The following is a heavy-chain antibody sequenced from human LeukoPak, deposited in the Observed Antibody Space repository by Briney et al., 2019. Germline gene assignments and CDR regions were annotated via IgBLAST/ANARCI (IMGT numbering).Heavy chain of an antibody. V-gene: IGHV4-59*01. Sequence: SETLSLTCPVSGGSISSYYWSWLRQPPGKRLEWIGHIYYRGSTNYNPSLKSRVTISVDTSKNQFSLKLSSVTAADTAVYYCASRSSIWSGYQDTLYYFDSWGQGTLVTVSS. CDR3: ASRSSIWSGYQDTLYYFDS. J-gene: IGHJ4*02. D-gene: IGHD3-3*01. CDR1: GGSISSYY. CDR2: IYYRGST.